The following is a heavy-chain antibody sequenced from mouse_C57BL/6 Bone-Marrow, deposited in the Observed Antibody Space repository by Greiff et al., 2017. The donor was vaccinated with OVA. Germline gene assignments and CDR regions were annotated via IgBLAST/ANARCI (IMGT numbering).Heavy chain of an antibody. D-gene: IGHD1-1*01. V-gene: IGHV1-55*01. Sequence: VQLQQPGAELVKPGASVKMSCKASGYTFTSYWITWVKQRPGQGLEWIGDIYPGSGSTNYNEKFKSKATLTVDTSSSTAYMQLSRLTSEDFAVYYCARRYYGSSWYVDVWCTGTTVTVSS. CDR3: ARRYYGSSWYVDV. CDR2: IYPGSGST. CDR1: GYTFTSYW. J-gene: IGHJ1*03.